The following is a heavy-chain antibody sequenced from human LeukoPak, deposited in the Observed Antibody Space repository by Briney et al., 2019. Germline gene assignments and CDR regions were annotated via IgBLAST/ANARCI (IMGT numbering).Heavy chain of an antibody. Sequence: ASVKVSCKASGYTFTSYGISWVRQAPGQGLEWMGWISAYNGNTNYAQKLQGRVTITTDTSTSTAYMELRSLRSDDTAVYYCARGKPGRYTAMPDYWGQGTLVTVSS. CDR1: GYTFTSYG. J-gene: IGHJ4*02. D-gene: IGHD5-18*01. V-gene: IGHV1-18*01. CDR3: ARGKPGRYTAMPDY. CDR2: ISAYNGNT.